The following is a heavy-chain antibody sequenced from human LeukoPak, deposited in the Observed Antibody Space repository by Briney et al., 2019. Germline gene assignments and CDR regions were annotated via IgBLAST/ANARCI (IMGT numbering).Heavy chain of an antibody. Sequence: GGSLRLSCAASGFTFSSYSMNWVRQAPGKGLEWVSSISSSSSYIYYADSVKGRFAISRDNAKNSLYLQMNSLRAEDTAVNYCARDADYGDYVYFDYWGQGTLVTVSS. CDR3: ARDADYGDYVYFDY. V-gene: IGHV3-21*01. J-gene: IGHJ4*02. D-gene: IGHD4-17*01. CDR2: ISSSSSYI. CDR1: GFTFSSYS.